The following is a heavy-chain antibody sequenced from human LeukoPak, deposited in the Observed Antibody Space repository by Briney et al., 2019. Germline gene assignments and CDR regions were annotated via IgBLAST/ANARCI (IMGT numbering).Heavy chain of an antibody. D-gene: IGHD6-19*01. CDR3: VRGGRGSDWGYYFDY. Sequence: SQTLSLTCTVSGGSISSDDYYWRWIRQPAGKGLEWIGRINSNGNTNYNPSLKSRVTISVDTSNNQFSLKLNSVTAADTAVYFCVRGGRGSDWGYYFDYWGQGTLVTVSS. CDR2: INSNGNT. CDR1: GGSISSDDYY. J-gene: IGHJ4*02. V-gene: IGHV4-61*02.